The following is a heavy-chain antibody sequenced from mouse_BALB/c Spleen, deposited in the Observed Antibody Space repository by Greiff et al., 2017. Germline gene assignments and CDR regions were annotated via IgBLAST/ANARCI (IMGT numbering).Heavy chain of an antibody. CDR2: INPGSGGT. V-gene: IGHV1-54*01. D-gene: IGHD2-10*02. J-gene: IGHJ4*01. CDR1: GYAFTNYL. Sequence: VQLHQSGAELVRPGTSVKVSCKASGYAFTNYLIEWVKQRPGQGLEWIGVINPGSGGTNYNEKFKGKATLTADKSSSTAYMQLSSLTSDDSAVYFCARGYDYYAMDYWGQGTSVTVSS. CDR3: ARGYDYYAMDY.